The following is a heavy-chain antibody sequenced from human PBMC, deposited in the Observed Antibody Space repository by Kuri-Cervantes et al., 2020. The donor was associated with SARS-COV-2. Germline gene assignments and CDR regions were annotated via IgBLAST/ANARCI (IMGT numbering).Heavy chain of an antibody. J-gene: IGHJ4*02. V-gene: IGHV3-7*01. CDR2: IKQDGSEK. D-gene: IGHD6-13*01. Sequence: GESLKISCAASGFTFSSYEMNWVRQAPGKGLEWVANIKQDGSEKYYVDSVKGRFTISRDNAKNSLYLQMNSLRAEDTAVYYCARSGSSWYFWERLLFDYWGQGTLVTVSS. CDR3: ARSGSSWYFWERLLFDY. CDR1: GFTFSSYE.